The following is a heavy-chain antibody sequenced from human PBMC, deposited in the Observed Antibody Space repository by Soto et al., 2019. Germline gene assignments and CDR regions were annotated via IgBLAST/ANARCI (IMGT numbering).Heavy chain of an antibody. Sequence: AGGSLRLSCAASGFTVSSNYMSWVRQAPGKGLEWVSVIYSGGSTYYADSVKGRFTISRHNSKNTLYLQMNSLRAEDTAVYYCARAKVRCSGGSCYPHFDYWGQGTLVTVSS. CDR3: ARAKVRCSGGSCYPHFDY. D-gene: IGHD2-15*01. J-gene: IGHJ4*02. V-gene: IGHV3-53*04. CDR2: IYSGGST. CDR1: GFTVSSNY.